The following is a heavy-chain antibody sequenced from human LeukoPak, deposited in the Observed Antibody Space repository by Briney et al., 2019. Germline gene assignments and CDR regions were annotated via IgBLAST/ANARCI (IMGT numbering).Heavy chain of an antibody. V-gene: IGHV4-59*12. D-gene: IGHD3-10*01. CDR2: IYHSGST. Sequence: SETLSLTCTVSGGSISSYYWSWIRQPPGKGLEWIGYIYHSGSTYYNPSLKSRVTISVDRSKNQFSLKLSSVTAADTAVYYCARGFGEDAFDIWGQGTMVTVSS. CDR1: GGSISSYY. J-gene: IGHJ3*02. CDR3: ARGFGEDAFDI.